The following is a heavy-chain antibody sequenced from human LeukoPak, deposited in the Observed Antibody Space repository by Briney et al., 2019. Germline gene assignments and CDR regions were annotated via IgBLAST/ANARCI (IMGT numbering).Heavy chain of an antibody. Sequence: PGRSLRLSCAASGFTFNNYGMHYVRQAPGKGLEWVAVISDDGRNKNYADSVKGRFTISRDNSKNTLYMQMNSLRAEDTGVYYCAKDRETTASGTFDYWGQGTLVTVSS. CDR1: GFTFNNYG. J-gene: IGHJ4*02. CDR3: AKDRETTASGTFDY. CDR2: ISDDGRNK. V-gene: IGHV3-30*18. D-gene: IGHD6-13*01.